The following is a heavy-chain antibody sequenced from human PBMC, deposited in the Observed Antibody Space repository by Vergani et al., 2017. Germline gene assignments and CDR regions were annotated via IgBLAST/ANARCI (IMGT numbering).Heavy chain of an antibody. Sequence: QLQLQESGPGLVKPSETLSLSCRVSGDSISRSNYYWGFIRQPPGKGLEWIGSIPSSGSPYYNPTLKSRLAFSLDTSKNHFSLRLKSVTATDTGMYYCARPVGPSAIGEGSHVWGQGTMVTVS. CDR2: IPSSGSP. CDR3: ARPVGPSAIGEGSHV. CDR1: GDSISRSNYY. V-gene: IGHV4-39*02. J-gene: IGHJ3*01. D-gene: IGHD3-10*01.